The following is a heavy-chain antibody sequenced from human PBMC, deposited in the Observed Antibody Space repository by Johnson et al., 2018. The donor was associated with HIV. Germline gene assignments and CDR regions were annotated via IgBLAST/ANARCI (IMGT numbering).Heavy chain of an antibody. D-gene: IGHD4-11*01. J-gene: IGHJ3*02. Sequence: VQLVESGGGLVQPGGSLRLSCAVSGFTFSSNYMSWVRQAPGQGLEWVSVLYSVGSTYYADSVTGRFTISRDNSKNTLYLQMNSLRAEDTDVYYCARIDYSNYEEAFDIWGQGTMVTVSS. CDR3: ARIDYSNYEEAFDI. CDR2: LYSVGST. V-gene: IGHV3-66*01. CDR1: GFTFSSNY.